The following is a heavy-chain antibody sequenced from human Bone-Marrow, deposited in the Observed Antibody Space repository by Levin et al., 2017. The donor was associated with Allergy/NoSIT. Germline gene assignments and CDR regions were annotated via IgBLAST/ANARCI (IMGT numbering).Heavy chain of an antibody. CDR2: INYGGRT. V-gene: IGHV4-39*07. Sequence: SQTLSLTCTVSGGSISSSTYYWGWIRQPPGKGLEWIGSINYGGRTYYNPSLKSRVTISIDTSENQFSLKLSSVTAADTAVYYCARGADWNYGIPPNFDYWGQGALVTVSS. CDR1: GGSISSSTYY. J-gene: IGHJ4*02. D-gene: IGHD1-7*01. CDR3: ARGADWNYGIPPNFDY.